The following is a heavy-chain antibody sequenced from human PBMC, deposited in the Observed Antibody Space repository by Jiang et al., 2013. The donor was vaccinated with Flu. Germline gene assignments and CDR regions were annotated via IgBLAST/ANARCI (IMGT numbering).Heavy chain of an antibody. CDR1: GGTFSSYA. D-gene: IGHD1-26*01. V-gene: IGHV1-69*04. Sequence: GAEVKKPGSSVKVSCKASGGTFSSYAISWVRQAPGQGLEWMGRIIPILGIANYAQKFQGRVTITADKSTSTAYMELSSLRSEDTAVYYCAREGVGAVTEEAFDIWGQGTMVTVSS. J-gene: IGHJ3*02. CDR3: AREGVGAVTEEAFDI. CDR2: IIPILGIA.